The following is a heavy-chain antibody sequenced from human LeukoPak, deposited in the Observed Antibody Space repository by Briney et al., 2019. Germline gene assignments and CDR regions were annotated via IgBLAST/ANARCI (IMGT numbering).Heavy chain of an antibody. CDR1: GFTFSSYA. D-gene: IGHD4-11*01. V-gene: IGHV3-7*01. CDR3: ARSLTSKLY. CDR2: IKQDGSEK. Sequence: GGSLRLSCAASGFTFSSYAMSWVRQAPGKGLEWVANIKQDGSEKYYVDSVKGRFTISRDNAKNSLYLQVNSLRAEDTAVYYCARSLTSKLYWGQGTLVTVSS. J-gene: IGHJ4*02.